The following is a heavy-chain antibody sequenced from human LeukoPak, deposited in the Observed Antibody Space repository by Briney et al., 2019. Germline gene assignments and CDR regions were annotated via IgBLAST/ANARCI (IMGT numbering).Heavy chain of an antibody. Sequence: GESLKISCKGSGYSFTSYWIGWVRQMPGKGLEWMGRIDPSDSYTNYSPSFQGHVTISADKSISTAYLQWSSLKASDTAMYYCARHPNYYVSGNYYYGMDVWGKGPTVPVSS. J-gene: IGHJ6*04. CDR1: GYSFTSYW. CDR2: IDPSDSYT. V-gene: IGHV5-10-1*01. D-gene: IGHD3-10*01. CDR3: ARHPNYYVSGNYYYGMDV.